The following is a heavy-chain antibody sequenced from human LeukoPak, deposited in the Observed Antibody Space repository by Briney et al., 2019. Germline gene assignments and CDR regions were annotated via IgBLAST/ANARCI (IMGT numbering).Heavy chain of an antibody. CDR1: GYTFTSYG. D-gene: IGHD2-15*01. CDR2: ISAYNGNT. V-gene: IGHV1-18*01. Sequence: ASVKVSCKASGYTFTSYGISWVRQAPGQGLEWMGWISAYNGNTNHAQKLQGRVTMTTDTSTSTAYMELRSLRSDDTAVYYCARAGVDGTDYYYYGMDVWGQGTTVTVSS. CDR3: ARAGVDGTDYYYYGMDV. J-gene: IGHJ6*02.